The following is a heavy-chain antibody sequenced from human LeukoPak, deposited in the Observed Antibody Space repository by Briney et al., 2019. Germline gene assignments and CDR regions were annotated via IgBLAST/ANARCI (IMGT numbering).Heavy chain of an antibody. V-gene: IGHV4-39*01. CDR1: GFTFSSYA. J-gene: IGHJ4*02. CDR3: ARRGRYFD. CDR2: IYYSGTT. Sequence: PGGSLRLSCAASGFTFSSYAMSWFRQPPGKGLEWIGNIYYSGTTYYNPSLKSRVAISVDTSRNQFSLKLSSVTAADTALYYCARRGRYFDWGQGTLVTVSS. D-gene: IGHD3-9*01.